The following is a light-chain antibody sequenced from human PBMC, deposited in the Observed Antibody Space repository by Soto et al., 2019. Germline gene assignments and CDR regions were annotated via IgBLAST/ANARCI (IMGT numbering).Light chain of an antibody. J-gene: IGKJ2*01. CDR2: GAS. CDR1: QSVSSSY. CDR3: HQYGTLYT. V-gene: IGKV3-20*01. Sequence: EIVLTQSPGTLSLSPGERATLSCRASQSVSSSYLAWYQQKPGQAPRLLIYGASSRATGIPDRFSGIGSGTDFTLTISRLEPEDFAVYYCHQYGTLYTFGQGNKLEIK.